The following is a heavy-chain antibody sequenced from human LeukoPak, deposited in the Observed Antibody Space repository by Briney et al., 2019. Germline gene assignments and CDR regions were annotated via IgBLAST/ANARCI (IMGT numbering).Heavy chain of an antibody. CDR1: GYTFTSYD. V-gene: IGHV1-8*03. CDR3: ARDYSSGWYEFDP. D-gene: IGHD6-19*01. J-gene: IGHJ5*02. CDR2: MNPNSGNT. Sequence: ASVKDSCKASGYTFTSYDINWVRQATGQGLEWMGWMNPNSGNTGYAQKFQGRVTITRNTSISTAYMELSSLRSEDTAVYYCARDYSSGWYEFDPWGQGTLVTVSS.